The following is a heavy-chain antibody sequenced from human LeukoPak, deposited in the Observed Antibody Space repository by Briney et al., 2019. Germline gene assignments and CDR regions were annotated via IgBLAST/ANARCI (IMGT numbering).Heavy chain of an antibody. V-gene: IGHV1-46*02. CDR1: GYTFNSSY. D-gene: IGHD3-22*01. J-gene: IGHJ4*02. CDR3: ARAYYESSAYRHAVYFDY. Sequence: ASVKVSCKASGYTFNSSYMHWVRQAPGQGLEWMGIINPSDDSTRCAQKFQGRVTMTEDTSTNTVYMHLSSLSSDDTAVYYCARAYYESSAYRHAVYFDYWGQGTLVTVSS. CDR2: INPSDDST.